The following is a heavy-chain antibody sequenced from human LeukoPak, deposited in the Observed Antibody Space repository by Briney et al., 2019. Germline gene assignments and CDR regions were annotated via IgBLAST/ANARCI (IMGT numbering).Heavy chain of an antibody. V-gene: IGHV1-46*01. CDR3: AREVRAAYYYGSGSYIPSDAFDI. D-gene: IGHD3-10*01. CDR2: INPSGGST. Sequence: ASVKVSCKASGYTFTSYYMHWVRQAPGQGLEWMGIINPSGGSTSYAQKFQGRVTMTRDTSTSTVYMELSSLRSEDTAVYYCAREVRAAYYYGSGSYIPSDAFDIWGQGTMVTVSS. CDR1: GYTFTSYY. J-gene: IGHJ3*02.